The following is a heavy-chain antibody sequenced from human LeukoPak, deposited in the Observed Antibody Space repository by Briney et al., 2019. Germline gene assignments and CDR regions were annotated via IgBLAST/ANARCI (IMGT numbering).Heavy chain of an antibody. CDR2: IYTSGST. CDR1: GGSFSGYY. Sequence: SETLSLTCAVYGGSFSGYYWSWIRQPPGKGLEWIGRIYTSGSTNYNPSLKSRVTMSVDTSKNQFSLKLSSVTAADTAVYYCARDRGMVRGVIISYYYYYMDVWGKGTTVTVSS. D-gene: IGHD3-10*01. V-gene: IGHV4-4*07. CDR3: ARDRGMVRGVIISYYYYYMDV. J-gene: IGHJ6*03.